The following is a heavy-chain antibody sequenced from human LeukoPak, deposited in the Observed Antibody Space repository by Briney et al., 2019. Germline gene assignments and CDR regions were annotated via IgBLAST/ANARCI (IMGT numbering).Heavy chain of an antibody. CDR2: IKSDGST. CDR3: ARAPSEIGGYYPEYFRH. V-gene: IGHV3-74*01. Sequence: GESLRLSCAASGFTFSSYWMHRVRQAPGKGLVWVSRIKSDGSTNYADSVKGRFTISRDNAKNTLSLQMNSLRAEDTGVYYCARAPSEIGGYYPEYFRHWGQGTLVTVSS. D-gene: IGHD3-22*01. J-gene: IGHJ1*01. CDR1: GFTFSSYW.